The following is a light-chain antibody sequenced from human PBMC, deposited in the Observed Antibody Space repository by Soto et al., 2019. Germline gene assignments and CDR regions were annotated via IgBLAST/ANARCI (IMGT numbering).Light chain of an antibody. Sequence: QSALTQPASVSGSPGQSITISCTGTSSDVGGYNYVSWYQQHPGKAPKLMICEVSNRPSGVSNRFSGSKSGNTASLTISGLQAEDEADYYCSSYTSSSTSNYVFGTGTKLTVL. CDR3: SSYTSSSTSNYV. J-gene: IGLJ1*01. V-gene: IGLV2-14*01. CDR2: EVS. CDR1: SSDVGGYNY.